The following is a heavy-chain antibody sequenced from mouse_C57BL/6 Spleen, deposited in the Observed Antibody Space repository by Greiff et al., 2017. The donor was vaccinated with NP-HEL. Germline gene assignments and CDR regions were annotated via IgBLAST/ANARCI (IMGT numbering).Heavy chain of an antibody. CDR2: IRNKANGYTT. CDR3: ARYGYDYDRDYYAMDY. J-gene: IGHJ4*01. V-gene: IGHV7-3*01. CDR1: GFTFTDYY. D-gene: IGHD2-4*01. Sequence: EVMLVESGGGLVQPGGSLSLSCAASGFTFTDYYMSWVRQPPGKALEWLGFIRNKANGYTTEYSASVKGRFTISRDNSQSILYLQMNALRAEDSATYYFARYGYDYDRDYYAMDYWGQGTSVTVSS.